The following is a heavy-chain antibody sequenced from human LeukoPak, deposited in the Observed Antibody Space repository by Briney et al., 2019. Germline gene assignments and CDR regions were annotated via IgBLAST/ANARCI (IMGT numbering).Heavy chain of an antibody. CDR1: GGSISSSSYY. D-gene: IGHD3-22*01. V-gene: IGHV4-39*01. J-gene: IGHJ4*02. Sequence: SETLSLTCTVSGGSISSSSYYWGWLRQPPGKGLEWIGSIYYSGSTYYNPSLKSLVTISVDTSKNQFSLKLSSVTAADTAVYYCARPGYYDSSGYFDYWGQGTLVTVSS. CDR3: ARPGYYDSSGYFDY. CDR2: IYYSGST.